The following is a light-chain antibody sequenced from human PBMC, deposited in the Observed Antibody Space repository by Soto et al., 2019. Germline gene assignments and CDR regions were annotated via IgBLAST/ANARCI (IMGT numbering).Light chain of an antibody. CDR2: AAS. Sequence: DIQMTQSPCSLSASVGDRVTITCRASQSISSWLAWYQQKPGKAPKLLIYAASSLQSGVPSRFSGSGSGTDFTLTISSLHPEDFAIYYCQQANSFPLTVGQGTRLEIK. V-gene: IGKV1-12*01. CDR3: QQANSFPLT. J-gene: IGKJ5*01. CDR1: QSISSW.